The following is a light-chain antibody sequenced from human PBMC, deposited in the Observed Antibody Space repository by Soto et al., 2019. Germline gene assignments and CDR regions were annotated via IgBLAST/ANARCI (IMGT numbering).Light chain of an antibody. CDR3: QQYNSYSALT. CDR2: DAS. J-gene: IGKJ4*01. CDR1: QSISNW. Sequence: DIQMTQSPSTLSASVGDRVTITCRASQSISNWLAWYQQKPGKAPKLLIFDASNLESGVPSRFSGGGSGTEFTLTISCLQPDDFATYYCQQYNSYSALTFGGGTKVEI. V-gene: IGKV1-5*01.